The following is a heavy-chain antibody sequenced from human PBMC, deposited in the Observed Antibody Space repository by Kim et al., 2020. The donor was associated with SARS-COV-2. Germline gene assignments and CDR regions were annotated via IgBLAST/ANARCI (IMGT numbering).Heavy chain of an antibody. CDR2: IGGSGSDI. Sequence: GGSLRLSCAASGFTFSDFAMSWIRQAPGKGLEWLSYIGGSGSDIYYADSVKGRFTISRDNSKNSLYLQMNSLRVEDTAVYYCARGSLRGGDYWGQGTLVT. CDR3: ARGSLRGGDY. J-gene: IGHJ4*02. V-gene: IGHV3-11*01. D-gene: IGHD3-10*01. CDR1: GFTFSDFA.